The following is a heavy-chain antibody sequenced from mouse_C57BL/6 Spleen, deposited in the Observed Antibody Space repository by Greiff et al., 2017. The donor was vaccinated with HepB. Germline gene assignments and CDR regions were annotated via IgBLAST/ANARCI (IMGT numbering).Heavy chain of an antibody. Sequence: EVMLVESGGGLVQSGRSLRLSCATSGFTFSDFYMEWVRQAPGKGLEWIAASRNKANDYTTEYSASVKGRFIVSRDTSQSILYLQMNALIAEDTAIYYCARDALDYYGSSPFAYWGQGTLVTVSA. CDR2: SRNKANDYTT. D-gene: IGHD1-1*01. CDR3: ARDALDYYGSSPFAY. V-gene: IGHV7-1*01. J-gene: IGHJ3*01. CDR1: GFTFSDFY.